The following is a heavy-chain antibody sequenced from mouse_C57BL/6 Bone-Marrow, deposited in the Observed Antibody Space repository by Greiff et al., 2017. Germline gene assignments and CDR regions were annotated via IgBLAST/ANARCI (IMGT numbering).Heavy chain of an antibody. CDR1: GFTFSDYY. CDR3: ARPLNFSWFAY. CDR2: ISNGGGST. Sequence: EVMLVESGGGLVQPGGSLKLSCAASGFTFSDYYMYWVRQTPEKRLEWVAYISNGGGSTYYPDTVKGRFTISRDNAKNTLYLQMSRLKSEDTAMYYCARPLNFSWFAYWGQGTLVTVSA. V-gene: IGHV5-12*01. J-gene: IGHJ3*01. D-gene: IGHD4-1*02.